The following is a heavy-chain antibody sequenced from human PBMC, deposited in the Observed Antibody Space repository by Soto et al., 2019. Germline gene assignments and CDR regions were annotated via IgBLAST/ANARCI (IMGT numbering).Heavy chain of an antibody. CDR3: ARGGQDFWSGPFDY. CDR2: IDTSGST. Sequence: SETLSLTCTVSGGSIINYYCNWMRQPAGKGLEWIGRIDTSGSTNYNPSLKSRVTMSVDTSKQEFSLKLSSVTAADTALYYCARGGQDFWSGPFDYWGRGALVTVSS. V-gene: IGHV4-4*07. CDR1: GGSIINYY. D-gene: IGHD3-3*01. J-gene: IGHJ4*02.